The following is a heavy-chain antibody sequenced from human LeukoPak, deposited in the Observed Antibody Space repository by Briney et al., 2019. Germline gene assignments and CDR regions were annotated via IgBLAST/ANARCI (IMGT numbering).Heavy chain of an antibody. V-gene: IGHV4-38-2*01. Sequence: AETLSLTCAVSGYSISSGYYWGWIRQPPGKGLEWIGTIYHNGNTYYNPSLKSRVTISVDTSKNQFSLKLSSVTAADTAVYYCARVRYNYGDSDYWGQGTLVTVSS. CDR2: IYHNGNT. CDR3: ARVRYNYGDSDY. D-gene: IGHD5-18*01. J-gene: IGHJ4*02. CDR1: GYSISSGYY.